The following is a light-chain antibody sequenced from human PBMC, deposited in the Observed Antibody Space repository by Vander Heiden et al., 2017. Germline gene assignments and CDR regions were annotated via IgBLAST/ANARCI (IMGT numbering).Light chain of an antibody. CDR2: GAS. CDR3: QQYGSSPPVT. Sequence: EIVLTQSPGTLSLSPGERATFSCRASQSVSSSYLAWYQQKPGQAPRLLIYGASSRATGIPDRFSGRGSGTDFTLTISRLEPEDFAVYYCQQYGSSPPVTFGQGTKVEIK. V-gene: IGKV3-20*01. J-gene: IGKJ1*01. CDR1: QSVSSSY.